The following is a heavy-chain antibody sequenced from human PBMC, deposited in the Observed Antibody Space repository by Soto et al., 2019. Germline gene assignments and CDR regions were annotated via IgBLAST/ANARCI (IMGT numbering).Heavy chain of an antibody. V-gene: IGHV1-69*13. D-gene: IGHD6-13*01. J-gene: IGHJ4*02. CDR1: GGAFASYA. Sequence: ASVKVSCKASGGAFASYAITWVRQAPGQGLEWMGGIIPMFGTANYAQKFQGRVTITAEESTTTAFMELSSLKSEDTAVYYCASSYGSSWYGDYRGQGTLVTVSS. CDR3: ASSYGSSWYGDY. CDR2: IIPMFGTA.